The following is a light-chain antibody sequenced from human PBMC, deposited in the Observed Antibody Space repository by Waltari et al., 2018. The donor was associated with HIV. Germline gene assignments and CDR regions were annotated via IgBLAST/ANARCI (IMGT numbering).Light chain of an antibody. V-gene: IGLV1-44*01. CDR3: AAWDDSLNGYV. CDR1: SSSIGSNS. Sequence: SVLTQSPSASGTPGQRVTISCSGSSSSIGSNSLDWYQHLPGPAPKLLIHTNNQRPSGIPDRFSGSKAGTSASLSISGLQSEDESDYYCAAWDDSLNGYVFGSGTKVTVL. CDR2: TNN. J-gene: IGLJ1*01.